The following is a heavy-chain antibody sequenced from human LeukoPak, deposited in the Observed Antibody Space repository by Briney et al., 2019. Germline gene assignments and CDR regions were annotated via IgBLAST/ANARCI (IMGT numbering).Heavy chain of an antibody. Sequence: PGRSLRLSRAASGFTFDDYAMHWVRQAPGKGLEWVSGISWNSGSIGYADSVKGRFTISRDNAKNSLYLQMNSLRAEDTALYYCAKGMYSSGPPFDYWGQGTLVTVSS. V-gene: IGHV3-9*01. J-gene: IGHJ4*02. CDR2: ISWNSGSI. CDR1: GFTFDDYA. D-gene: IGHD6-19*01. CDR3: AKGMYSSGPPFDY.